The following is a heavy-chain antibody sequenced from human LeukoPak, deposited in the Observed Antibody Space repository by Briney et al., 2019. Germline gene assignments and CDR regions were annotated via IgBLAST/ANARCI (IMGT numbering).Heavy chain of an antibody. CDR1: GYTFTGYY. J-gene: IGHJ4*02. V-gene: IGHV1-2*02. CDR3: ARSVVVTAIPKKPFDY. CDR2: INPNSGGT. Sequence: GASVKVSCKASGYTFTGYYMHWVRQAPGQGLEWMGWINPNSGGTNYAQKFQGRVTMTRDTSISTAYMELSRLRSDDTAVYYCARSVVVTAIPKKPFDYWGQGTLVTVSS. D-gene: IGHD2-21*02.